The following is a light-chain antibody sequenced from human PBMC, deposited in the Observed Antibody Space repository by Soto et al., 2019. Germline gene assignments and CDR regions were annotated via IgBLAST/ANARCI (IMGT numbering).Light chain of an antibody. CDR2: DAS. J-gene: IGKJ1*01. CDR3: QHYNNWPPWT. V-gene: IGKV3-11*01. CDR1: QSVNRF. Sequence: EIVLTQSPATLSLSPGERATLSCRASQSVNRFLAWYQQKPGQAPRLLIYDASNRATGIPARFSGSGSGTDFTLTISSLEPEDFAVYYCQHYNNWPPWTFGQGTKVEIK.